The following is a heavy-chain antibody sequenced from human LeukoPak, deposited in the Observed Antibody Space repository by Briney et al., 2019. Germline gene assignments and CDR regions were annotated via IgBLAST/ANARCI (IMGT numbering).Heavy chain of an antibody. V-gene: IGHV3-23*01. Sequence: PGGSLRLSCAASGFTFSSYAMSWVRQAPGKGLEGVSAISGSGGSTYYADSVKRRFTISRDNSKNTLYLQMNRLRAEDTAVYYCAKDYHSSGWNDAFDIWGQGTMVTVSS. CDR1: GFTFSSYA. CDR3: AKDYHSSGWNDAFDI. D-gene: IGHD6-19*01. CDR2: ISGSGGST. J-gene: IGHJ3*02.